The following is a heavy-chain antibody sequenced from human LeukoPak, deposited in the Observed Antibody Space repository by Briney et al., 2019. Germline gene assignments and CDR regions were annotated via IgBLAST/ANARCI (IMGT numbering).Heavy chain of an antibody. V-gene: IGHV3-21*04. J-gene: IGHJ4*02. CDR2: ISSSSSYI. Sequence: GGSLRLSCAASGFTFSSYSMNWVRQAPGKGLEWVSSISSSSSYIYYADSVKGRFTISRDNSKNTLYLQMNSLRAEDTAVYYCAKDRGSSTSCPDYWGLGTLVTVSS. CDR1: GFTFSSYS. CDR3: AKDRGSSTSCPDY. D-gene: IGHD2-2*01.